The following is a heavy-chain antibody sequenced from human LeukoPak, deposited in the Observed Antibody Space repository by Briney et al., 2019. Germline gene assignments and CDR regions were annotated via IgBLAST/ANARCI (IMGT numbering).Heavy chain of an antibody. J-gene: IGHJ4*02. CDR3: ARDRGFYSGSFVFDY. CDR2: INPNSGGT. V-gene: IGHV1-2*02. D-gene: IGHD1-26*01. CDR1: GYTFSGYY. Sequence: ASVKVSCKASGYTFSGYYMHWVRQAPGQGLEWMGWINPNSGGTNYAQKFQGRVTMTRDTSISTAYMELSRLRSDDTAVYYCARDRGFYSGSFVFDYWGQGTLVTVSS.